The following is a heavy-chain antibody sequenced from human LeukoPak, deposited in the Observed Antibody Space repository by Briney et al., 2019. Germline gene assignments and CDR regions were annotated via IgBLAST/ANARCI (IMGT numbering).Heavy chain of an antibody. CDR3: ARDPPGAHFDY. Sequence: PGGSLILSCTASGFTFSSYSMNWVRQAPGKGLEWVSYISTGSTNIFYADSFKGRFTISRDNAQNSLYLQMNSLRAEDTAVYYCARDPPGAHFDYWGQGTLVTVSS. J-gene: IGHJ4*02. D-gene: IGHD7-27*01. CDR2: ISTGSTNI. CDR1: GFTFSSYS. V-gene: IGHV3-21*01.